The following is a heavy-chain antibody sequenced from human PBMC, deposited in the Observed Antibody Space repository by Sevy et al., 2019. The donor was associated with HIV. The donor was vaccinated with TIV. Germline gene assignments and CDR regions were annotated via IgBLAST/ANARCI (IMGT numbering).Heavy chain of an antibody. V-gene: IGHV3-23*01. CDR2: ISHSGDST. D-gene: IGHD3-3*01. CDR3: AGRKVGDFCSGSSRGPWAVGPLFDY. CDR1: GFTFSSYA. Sequence: GGSLRLSCTSSGFTFSSYAMNWVRQAPGKGLEWVSTISHSGDSTYYADSVKGRFTISRDNSENTLYLQMNSLRAEDTVLYYCAGRKVGDFCSGSSRGPWAVGPLFDYWGQGTLVTVSS. J-gene: IGHJ4*02.